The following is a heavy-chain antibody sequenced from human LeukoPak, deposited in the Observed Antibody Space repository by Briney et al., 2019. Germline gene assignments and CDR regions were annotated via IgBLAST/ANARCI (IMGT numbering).Heavy chain of an antibody. CDR1: GYTFTVSF. Sequence: ASVKVSCKASGYTFTVSFMHWVRQAPGQGLEWMGWINSNTGGTKFAQKFQGRVTMTRDTSISTAYMELSSLRSDDTAVYYCARADPVGYWGQGTQVTVSS. J-gene: IGHJ4*02. CDR2: INSNTGGT. CDR3: ARADPVGY. V-gene: IGHV1-2*02.